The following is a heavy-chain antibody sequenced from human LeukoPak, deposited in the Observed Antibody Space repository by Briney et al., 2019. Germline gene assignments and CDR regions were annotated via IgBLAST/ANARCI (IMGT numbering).Heavy chain of an antibody. CDR3: AKDYDYGELGYFDY. J-gene: IGHJ4*02. Sequence: GGSLRLSCAASGLTFSTYSMNWVRQAPGKGLEWVAVISYDGSNKYYADSVKGRFTISRDNSKNTLYLQMNSLRAEDTAVYYCAKDYDYGELGYFDYWGQGTLVTVSS. D-gene: IGHD4-17*01. V-gene: IGHV3-30*18. CDR2: ISYDGSNK. CDR1: GLTFSTYS.